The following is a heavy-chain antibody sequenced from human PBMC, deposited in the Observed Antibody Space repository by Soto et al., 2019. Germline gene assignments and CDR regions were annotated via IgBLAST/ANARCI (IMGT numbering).Heavy chain of an antibody. Sequence: GESLKISCKGSGYSFTSYWISWVRQMPGKGLEWMGRIDPSDSYTNYSPSFQGHVTISADESISTAYLQWSSLKASDTAMYYCATETARCSSTSCYTGGAYNWFDPWGQGTLVTVS. J-gene: IGHJ5*02. CDR1: GYSFTSYW. D-gene: IGHD2-2*02. CDR3: ATETARCSSTSCYTGGAYNWFDP. V-gene: IGHV5-10-1*01. CDR2: IDPSDSYT.